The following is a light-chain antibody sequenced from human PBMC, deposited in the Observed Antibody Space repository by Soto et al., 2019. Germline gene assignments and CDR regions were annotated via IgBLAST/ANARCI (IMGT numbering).Light chain of an antibody. J-gene: IGLJ1*01. CDR2: EVS. CDR1: SSDVGGYHY. CDR3: SSYAGSNTPYV. V-gene: IGLV2-8*01. Sequence: QSALTQPPSASGSPGQSVTISCTGTSSDVGGYHYVSWYQQHPGKAPKLMIYEVSKRPSGVPDRFSGSKSGNTASLTVSGLQAEDEAEYYCSSYAGSNTPYVFGTGTKVTVL.